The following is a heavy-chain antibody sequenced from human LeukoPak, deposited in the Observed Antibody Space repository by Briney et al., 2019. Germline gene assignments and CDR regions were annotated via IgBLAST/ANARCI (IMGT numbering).Heavy chain of an antibody. V-gene: IGHV1-18*04. CDR2: ISTYNGNT. Sequence: ASVKVSCKASGYTFTGYYMHWVRQAPGQGLEWMGWISTYNGNTKFAQKFQGRVTMTTDTSTTTAYMELRSLRSDDTAVYYCARGGPLLYLGYSYGYAYWGQGTLVTVSS. CDR3: ARGGPLLYLGYSYGYAY. J-gene: IGHJ4*02. CDR1: GYTFTGYY. D-gene: IGHD5-18*01.